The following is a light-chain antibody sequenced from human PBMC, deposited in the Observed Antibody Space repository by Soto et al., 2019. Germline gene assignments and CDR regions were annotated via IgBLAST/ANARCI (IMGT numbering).Light chain of an antibody. CDR1: QTISSW. J-gene: IGKJ1*01. V-gene: IGKV1-5*03. Sequence: DIQMTQSPSTLSGSVGDRVAITCRASQTISSWLAWYQQKPGKAPKLLISKASTLKSGVPSRFSGSGSGTEFTLTISSLQPDDFATYYCQHYNSYSEAFGQGNK. CDR2: KAS. CDR3: QHYNSYSEA.